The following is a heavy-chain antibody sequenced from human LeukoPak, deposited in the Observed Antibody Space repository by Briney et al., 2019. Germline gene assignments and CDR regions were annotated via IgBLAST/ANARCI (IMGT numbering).Heavy chain of an antibody. V-gene: IGHV1-69*05. CDR1: GRPFSSYA. CDR3: ARGEGPAATLRYFDY. J-gene: IGHJ4*02. Sequence: SVKVSCKASGRPFSSYAISWVRQAPGQGLEWMGGIIPIFGTAHYAQKFQGRVTITTDESTSTAYMELSSLRPEDTAVYYCARGEGPAATLRYFDYWGQGTLVTVSS. D-gene: IGHD2-15*01. CDR2: IIPIFGTA.